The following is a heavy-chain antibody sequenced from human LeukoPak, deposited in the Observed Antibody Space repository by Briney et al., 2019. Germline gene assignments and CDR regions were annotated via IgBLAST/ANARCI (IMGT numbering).Heavy chain of an antibody. D-gene: IGHD6-19*01. Sequence: GGSLRLSCAASGVTFSSYSMNWVRQAPGKGLEWVSSISSSSSYIYYADSVKGRFTISRDNAKNSLYLQMNSLRAEDTAVYYCARDRYSSGCGTLWGQGTLVTVSS. CDR2: ISSSSSYI. V-gene: IGHV3-21*01. CDR1: GVTFSSYS. CDR3: ARDRYSSGCGTL. J-gene: IGHJ4*02.